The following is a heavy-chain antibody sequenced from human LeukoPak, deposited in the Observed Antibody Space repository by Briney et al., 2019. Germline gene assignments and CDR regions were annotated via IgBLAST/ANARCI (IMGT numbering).Heavy chain of an antibody. CDR3: ARVDTAMVTEYYFDY. CDR2: ISTYNVNT. V-gene: IGHV1-18*04. J-gene: IGHJ4*02. D-gene: IGHD5-18*01. Sequence: ASVKVSCKASGYTFTSHGITWVRQAPGQGLEWMGWISTYNVNTNYAQKLQGRVTMTTDTSTSTAYMELRSLRSDDTAVYYCARVDTAMVTEYYFDYWGQGTLVTVSS. CDR1: GYTFTSHG.